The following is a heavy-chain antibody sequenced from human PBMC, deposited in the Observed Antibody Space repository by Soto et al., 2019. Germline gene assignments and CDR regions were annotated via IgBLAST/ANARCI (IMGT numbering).Heavy chain of an antibody. V-gene: IGHV6-1*01. J-gene: IGHJ6*02. CDR2: TYYRSKWYN. CDR3: ARESPHSSSWTWDYYYYYGMDV. Sequence: SQTLSLTCAVSGDSDSSNSAAWNWIRQSPSRGLEWLGRTYYRSKWYNDYAVSVKSRITINPDTSKNQFSLQLNSVTPEDTAVYYCARESPHSSSWTWDYYYYYGMDVWGQGTTVTVSS. CDR1: GDSDSSNSAA. D-gene: IGHD6-13*01.